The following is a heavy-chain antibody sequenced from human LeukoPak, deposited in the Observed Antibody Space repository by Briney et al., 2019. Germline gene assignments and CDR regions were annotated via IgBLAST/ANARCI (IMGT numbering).Heavy chain of an antibody. D-gene: IGHD2-2*01. CDR3: AKDPRYCSSTSCPGD. J-gene: IGHJ4*02. Sequence: GGSLRLSCVASAFIFTDYSMNWVRQAPGKGLEWVSAISGSGGSTYYADSVKGRFTISRDNSKNTLYLQMNSLRAEDTAVYYCAKDPRYCSSTSCPGDWGQGTLVTVSS. CDR1: AFIFTDYS. V-gene: IGHV3-23*01. CDR2: ISGSGGST.